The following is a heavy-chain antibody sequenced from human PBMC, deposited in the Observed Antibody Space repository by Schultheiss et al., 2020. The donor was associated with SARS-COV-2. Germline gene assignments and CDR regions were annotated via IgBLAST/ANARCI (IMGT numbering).Heavy chain of an antibody. CDR3: ARDHVSIAVAGVRVGYNWFDP. CDR2: ISSSGETI. V-gene: IGHV3-48*03. Sequence: GGSLRLSCAASGFTFSSFEMNWVRQAPGKGLEWVSYISSSGETIYFADSVRGRFTISRDNAKNSLFLQMNSLRAEDTAVYYCARDHVSIAVAGVRVGYNWFDPWGQGTLVTVSS. CDR1: GFTFSSFE. J-gene: IGHJ5*02. D-gene: IGHD6-19*01.